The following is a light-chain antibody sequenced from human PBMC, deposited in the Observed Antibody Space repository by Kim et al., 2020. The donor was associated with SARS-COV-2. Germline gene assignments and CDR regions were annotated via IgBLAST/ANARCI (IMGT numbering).Light chain of an antibody. CDR2: QDN. CDR3: QVWDNSLGV. CDR1: NLQFKY. J-gene: IGLJ2*01. Sequence: SYELTQPPSVSVSPGETATISCTGDNLQFKYVCWYQRTAGHSPVLVLYQDNKRPSGIPERFSGSNSGNIATLTISGTQAMEEDDYYCQVWDNSLGVFGAGTQLTFL. V-gene: IGLV3-1*01.